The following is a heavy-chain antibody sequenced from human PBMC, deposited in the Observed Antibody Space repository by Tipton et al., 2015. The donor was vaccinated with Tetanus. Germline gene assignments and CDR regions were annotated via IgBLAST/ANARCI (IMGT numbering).Heavy chain of an antibody. J-gene: IGHJ2*01. CDR3: ARRRSSVLGGSYHWYFDL. V-gene: IGHV5-51*01. D-gene: IGHD3-16*02. CDR1: GYNFTHYS. Sequence: QLVQSGAEVKKPGESLKISCRGSGYNFTHYSIGWVRQMPGKGLEWVGIIDPRDSETFQGHVTISADKSISTAHLRWSSLEASDTAIYYCARRRSSVLGGSYHWYFDLWGRGTLVTVS. CDR2: IDPRDSET.